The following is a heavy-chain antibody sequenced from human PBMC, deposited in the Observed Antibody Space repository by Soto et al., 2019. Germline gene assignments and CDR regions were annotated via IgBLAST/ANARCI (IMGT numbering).Heavy chain of an antibody. Sequence: PXGSLRLSCAAAGFSFSSYGMSWVRRAPGKGLDWVSGSGSGGSIHYADSVKGRFTIFRDNSKNTLYVQMNNLRAEDTGEYYCVKGRGFGGWYAYYFDYWGQGNLVTVSS. V-gene: IGHV3-23*01. CDR3: VKGRGFGGWYAYYFDY. J-gene: IGHJ4*02. D-gene: IGHD6-19*01. CDR1: GFSFSSYG. CDR2: SGSGGSI.